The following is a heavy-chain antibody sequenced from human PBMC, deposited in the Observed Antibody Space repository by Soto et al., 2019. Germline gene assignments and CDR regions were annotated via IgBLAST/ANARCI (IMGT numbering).Heavy chain of an antibody. Sequence: SETLSLTCGVSGVFIASDAYYWGWIRHHPGKGLEWIGYVSHRGNTYYNPSLKSRLTISLDTSKNQFYLHLTSVTAADTAVYYCARYRFTATWTKFDYWGQGTQVTVSS. CDR1: GVFIASDAYY. CDR3: ARYRFTATWTKFDY. D-gene: IGHD3-16*02. V-gene: IGHV4-31*11. J-gene: IGHJ4*02. CDR2: VSHRGNT.